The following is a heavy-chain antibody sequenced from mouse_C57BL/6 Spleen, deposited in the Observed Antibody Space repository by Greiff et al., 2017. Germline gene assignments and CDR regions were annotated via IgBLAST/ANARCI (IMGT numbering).Heavy chain of an antibody. CDR2: IYPRSGNT. CDR3: ASGGGGAY. CDR1: GYTFTSSG. V-gene: IGHV1-81*01. D-gene: IGHD1-1*02. J-gene: IGHJ3*01. Sequence: QVQLKESGAELARPGASVKLSCKASGYTFTSSGISWVKQRTGQGLEWIGEIYPRSGNTYYNEKFKGKATLTADKSSSTAYMELRSLTSEDSAVYFCASGGGGAYWGQGTLVTVSA.